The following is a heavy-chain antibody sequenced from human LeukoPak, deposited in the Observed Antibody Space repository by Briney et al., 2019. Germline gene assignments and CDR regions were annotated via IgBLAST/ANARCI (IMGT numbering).Heavy chain of an antibody. J-gene: IGHJ6*03. CDR2: IIPIFGTA. CDR1: GGTFSSYA. V-gene: IGHV1-69*05. D-gene: IGHD1-7*01. CDR3: ARGNYGVPLTDYYYYYYMDV. Sequence: SVKVYCKASGGTFSSYAISWVRQAPGQGLEWMGGIIPIFGTANYAQKFQGRVTITTDESTSTAYMELSSLRSEDTAVYYCARGNYGVPLTDYYYYYYMDVWGKGTTVTVSS.